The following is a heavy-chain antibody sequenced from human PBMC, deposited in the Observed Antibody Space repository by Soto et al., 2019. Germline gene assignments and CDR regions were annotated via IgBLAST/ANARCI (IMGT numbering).Heavy chain of an antibody. D-gene: IGHD6-13*01. CDR3: ARVKQQLVRGGPYGMDV. CDR1: GFTFSSYA. J-gene: IGHJ6*02. V-gene: IGHV4-31*02. CDR2: IYYSGST. Sequence: LRLSCAASGFTFSSYAMSWVRQHPGKGLEWIGYIYYSGSTYYNPSLKSRVTISVDTSKNQFSLKLSSVTAADTAVYYCARVKQQLVRGGPYGMDVWGQGTTVTVSS.